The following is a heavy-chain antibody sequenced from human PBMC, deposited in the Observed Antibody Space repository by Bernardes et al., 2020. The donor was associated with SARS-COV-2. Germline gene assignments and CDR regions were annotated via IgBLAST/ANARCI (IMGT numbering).Heavy chain of an antibody. J-gene: IGHJ4*02. CDR1: GFTFDNYA. Sequence: GGSLRLSCAASGFTFDNYAMHWVRQAPGKGLEWVSGISWNSGTIGYADSVKGRFTISRDNAKNSLYLQMNSLRAEDTALYYCAKDWYSGSYVVSVDYWGQGTLVTVSS. CDR2: ISWNSGTI. V-gene: IGHV3-9*01. CDR3: AKDWYSGSYVVSVDY. D-gene: IGHD1-26*01.